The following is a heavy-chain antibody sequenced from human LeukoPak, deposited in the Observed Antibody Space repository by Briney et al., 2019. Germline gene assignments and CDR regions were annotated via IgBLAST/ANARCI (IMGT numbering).Heavy chain of an antibody. CDR3: ANGHYQKFSRRSSPYMDV. V-gene: IGHV3-23*01. Sequence: GGSLRLSCAASGFTFSTFAMIWVRQPPGKGLEWVSSIFPSGGEIHYADSVRGRFTISRDNSKNTLYLQMNSLRAEDTAVYYCANGHYQKFSRRSSPYMDVWGKGTTVTVSS. CDR1: GFTFSTFA. D-gene: IGHD2-2*01. CDR2: IFPSGGEI. J-gene: IGHJ6*03.